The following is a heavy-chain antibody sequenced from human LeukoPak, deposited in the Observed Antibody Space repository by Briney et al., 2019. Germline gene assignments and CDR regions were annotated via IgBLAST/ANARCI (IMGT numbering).Heavy chain of an antibody. CDR2: IKQDGSEK. V-gene: IGHV3-7*01. CDR1: GFTFSSYW. D-gene: IGHD4-17*01. Sequence: GGSLRLSCAASGFTFSSYWMSWVRQAPGKGLEWVANIKQDGSEKYYVDSVKGRFTISRDNAKNSLYLQMNSLRAEDTAVYYCARQPNYGDCVDFDYWGQGTLVTVSS. J-gene: IGHJ4*02. CDR3: ARQPNYGDCVDFDY.